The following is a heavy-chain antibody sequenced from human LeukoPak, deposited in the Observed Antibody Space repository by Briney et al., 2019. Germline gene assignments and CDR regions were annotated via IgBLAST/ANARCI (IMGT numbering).Heavy chain of an antibody. J-gene: IGHJ3*02. V-gene: IGHV1-8*03. CDR3: ARGGYSYGAETDAFDI. Sequence: ASVKVSCKASGYTFTSYDINWVRQATGQGLEWMGWMNPNSGNTGYAQKFQGRVTITRNTSISTAYMELSSLRSEDTAVYYCARGGYSYGAETDAFDIWGQGTMVTVSS. CDR1: GYTFTSYD. CDR2: MNPNSGNT. D-gene: IGHD5-18*01.